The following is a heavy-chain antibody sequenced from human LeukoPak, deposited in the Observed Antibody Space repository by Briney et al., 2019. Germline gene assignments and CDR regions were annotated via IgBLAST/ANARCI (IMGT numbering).Heavy chain of an antibody. V-gene: IGHV1-46*01. Sequence: ASVKVSCKASGYTFTSYYMHWVRQAPGQGLEWMGIINPSGGSTSYAQKFQGRVTMTRDTSTSTVYMELSSLRSEDTAVYYCARDQASSITMIVVAYPTGAFDIWGQGTMVTVSS. CDR1: GYTFTSYY. J-gene: IGHJ3*02. D-gene: IGHD3-22*01. CDR2: INPSGGST. CDR3: ARDQASSITMIVVAYPTGAFDI.